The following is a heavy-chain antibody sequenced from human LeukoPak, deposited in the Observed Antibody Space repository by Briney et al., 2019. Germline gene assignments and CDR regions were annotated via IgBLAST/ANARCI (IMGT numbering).Heavy chain of an antibody. V-gene: IGHV3-74*01. D-gene: IGHD2-15*01. CDR3: ACYGIAPPY. CDR2: INSDGSST. CDR1: GFTFSGFA. J-gene: IGHJ4*02. Sequence: GGSLRLSCAASGFTFSGFAMSWVRQTPGKGLVWVSRINSDGSSTSYADSVKGRFTISRDNAKNTLYLQMNSLRTEDTAVYYCACYGIAPPYWGQGTLVTVSS.